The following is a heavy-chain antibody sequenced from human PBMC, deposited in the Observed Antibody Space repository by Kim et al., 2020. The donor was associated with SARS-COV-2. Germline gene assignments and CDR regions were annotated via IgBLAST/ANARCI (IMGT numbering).Heavy chain of an antibody. CDR1: GGSFSGYY. D-gene: IGHD6-19*01. CDR2: INHSGST. CDR3: ARVGWGQWLRWFDP. J-gene: IGHJ5*02. V-gene: IGHV4-34*01. Sequence: SETLSLTCAVYGGSFSGYYWSWIRQPPGKGLEWIGEINHSGSTNYNPSLKSRVTISVDTSKNQFSLKLSSVTAADTAVYYCARVGWGQWLRWFDPWGQGTLVTVSS.